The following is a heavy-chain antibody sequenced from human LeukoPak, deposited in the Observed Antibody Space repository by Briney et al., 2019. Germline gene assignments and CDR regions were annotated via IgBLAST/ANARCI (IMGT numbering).Heavy chain of an antibody. CDR3: ARAPMDSSGYYPNDAFDI. V-gene: IGHV1-69*06. CDR1: GGTFSRLA. J-gene: IGHJ3*02. Sequence: HGASVKVSCKASGGTFSRLAISWVRQAPGLGLEWMGRIVPSFGTTNYAQNFQGRVTIAADKSTSTAHMELSSLRSDDTAVYYCARAPMDSSGYYPNDAFDIWGQGTMVTVSS. CDR2: IVPSFGTT. D-gene: IGHD3-22*01.